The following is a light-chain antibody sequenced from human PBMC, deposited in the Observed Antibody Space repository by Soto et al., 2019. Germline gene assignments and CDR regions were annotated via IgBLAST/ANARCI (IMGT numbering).Light chain of an antibody. V-gene: IGKV3-15*01. CDR1: QSISSN. CDR2: GAS. Sequence: EIVMTQSPNTLFVSPGEIATLSCRASQSISSNLAWYLQKVGQAPRLLIYGASTRAPGISARFSGSGSGTEFTLTISSLQSEDFAIYYCQQYNNWSWTFGQGTKVDIK. J-gene: IGKJ1*01. CDR3: QQYNNWSWT.